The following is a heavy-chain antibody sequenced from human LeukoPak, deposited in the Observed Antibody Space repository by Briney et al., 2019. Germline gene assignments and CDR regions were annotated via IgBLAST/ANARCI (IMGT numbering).Heavy chain of an antibody. CDR1: GGSISTSSYY. Sequence: PSETLSLTCTVSGGSISTSSYYWAWVRQPPGKGLEWIGSIYYSGGSYYNPPLQSRVTISLDTSKNQFSLKLSSVTAADTAVYYCARLPWGIAVAFDYWGQGTLVTVSS. D-gene: IGHD6-19*01. V-gene: IGHV4-39*01. CDR3: ARLPWGIAVAFDY. J-gene: IGHJ4*02. CDR2: IYYSGGS.